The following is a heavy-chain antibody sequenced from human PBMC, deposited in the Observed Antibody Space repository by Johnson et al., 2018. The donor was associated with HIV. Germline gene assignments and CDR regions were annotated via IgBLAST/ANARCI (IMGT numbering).Heavy chain of an antibody. D-gene: IGHD1-14*01. J-gene: IGHJ3*02. V-gene: IGHV3-33*06. CDR3: AKDHGLRSAYDI. Sequence: QVQLVESGGGVVQPGRSLRLSCAASGFTFSSFAMHWVRQAPGKGLEWVAVIWYDGSNPSYADSVKGRFTISRDNSKNTLNLQMNSLRAEDTGVYYCAKDHGLRSAYDIWGQGTMVTVSS. CDR2: IWYDGSNP. CDR1: GFTFSSFA.